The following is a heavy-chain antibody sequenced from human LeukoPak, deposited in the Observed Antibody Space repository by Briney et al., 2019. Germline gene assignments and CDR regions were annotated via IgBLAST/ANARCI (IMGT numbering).Heavy chain of an antibody. J-gene: IGHJ4*02. Sequence: SETLSLTCTVSGGSISSSSYYWGWIRQPPGKGLEWIGSIYYSGSTYYNPSLKSRVTISVDTSKNQFSLKLSSVTAADTAVYYCARVDSAVAATHIAYYFDYWGQGTLVTVSS. CDR3: ARVDSAVAATHIAYYFDY. V-gene: IGHV4-39*07. CDR1: GGSISSSSYY. D-gene: IGHD2-15*01. CDR2: IYYSGST.